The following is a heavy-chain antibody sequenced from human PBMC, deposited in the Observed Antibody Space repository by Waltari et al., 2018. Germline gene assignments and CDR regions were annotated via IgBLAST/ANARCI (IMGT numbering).Heavy chain of an antibody. J-gene: IGHJ4*02. V-gene: IGHV3-23*01. CDR2: MSGSGGYK. CDR3: AKAYYHDKSDYSPGY. D-gene: IGHD3-22*01. CDR1: GLPLWNYA. Sequence: EVQLLESGGGLVQPGGSLRLSCAASGLPLWNYAMSWVRQVPGKGLEWISAMSGSGGYKYYADSVKGRFTISGDNSRNTLYLQMNSLRAEDTAVYYCAKAYYHDKSDYSPGYWGQGTLVRVSS.